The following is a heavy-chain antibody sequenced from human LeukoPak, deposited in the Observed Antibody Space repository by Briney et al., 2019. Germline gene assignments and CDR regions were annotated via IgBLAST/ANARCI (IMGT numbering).Heavy chain of an antibody. CDR3: AGDDGYCSGGGCLVDY. CDR1: GGTFSSYA. CDR2: SIPIFGTG. Sequence: GASVKVSCKSSGGTFSSYAISWVRQAPGQGLEWIGVSIPIFGTGNYAQKFQGRVTMTTDTSTRTAYMELRSLRSDDTAVYYCAGDDGYCSGGGCLVDYWGQGTLVTVSS. D-gene: IGHD2-15*01. J-gene: IGHJ4*02. V-gene: IGHV1-69*05.